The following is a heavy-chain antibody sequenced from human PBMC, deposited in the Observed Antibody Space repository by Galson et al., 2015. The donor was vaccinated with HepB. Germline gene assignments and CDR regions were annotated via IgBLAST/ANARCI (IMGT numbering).Heavy chain of an antibody. CDR2: IRYDGSNK. CDR1: GFTFSSYG. CDR3: AKEIVAGTMLYYYYYGMDV. Sequence: SLRLSCAASGFTFSSYGMHWVRQAPGKGLEWVAFIRYDGSNKYYADSVKGRFTISRDNSKNTLYLQMNSLRAEDTAVYYCAKEIVAGTMLYYYYYGMDVWGQGTTVTVSS. V-gene: IGHV3-30*02. D-gene: IGHD6-19*01. J-gene: IGHJ6*02.